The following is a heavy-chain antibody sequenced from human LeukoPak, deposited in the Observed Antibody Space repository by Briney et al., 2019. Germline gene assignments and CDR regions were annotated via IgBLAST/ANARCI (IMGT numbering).Heavy chain of an antibody. CDR1: GFTFSSYS. V-gene: IGHV3-21*01. CDR2: ISSSSSYI. D-gene: IGHD3-10*01. Sequence: GGSLRLSCAALGFTFSSYSMNWVRQAPGKGLEWVSSISSSSSYIYYADSVKGRFTISRDNAKNSLYLQMNSLRAEDTAVYYCARVPFPGSGTRRGNNWFDPWGQGTLVTVSS. J-gene: IGHJ5*02. CDR3: ARVPFPGSGTRRGNNWFDP.